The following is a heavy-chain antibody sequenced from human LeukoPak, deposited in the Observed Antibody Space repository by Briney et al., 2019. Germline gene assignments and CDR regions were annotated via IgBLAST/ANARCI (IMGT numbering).Heavy chain of an antibody. CDR3: AREGTVTTSISYYYGMDV. D-gene: IGHD4-17*01. V-gene: IGHV4-39*07. CDR2: IYYSGST. Sequence: SETLSLTCTVSGGSISSSSYYWGWIRQPPGKGLEWIGSIYYSGSTYYNPSLKSRVTISVDASKNQFSLKLSSVTAADTAVYYCAREGTVTTSISYYYGMDVWGQGTTVTVSS. J-gene: IGHJ6*02. CDR1: GGSISSSSYY.